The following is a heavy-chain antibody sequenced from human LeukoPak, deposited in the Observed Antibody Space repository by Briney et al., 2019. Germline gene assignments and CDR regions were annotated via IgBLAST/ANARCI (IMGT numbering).Heavy chain of an antibody. V-gene: IGHV1-18*01. CDR3: ARLSIAVAGPPDY. D-gene: IGHD6-19*01. CDR1: GYPFGSYG. J-gene: IGHJ4*02. CDR2: NSGYKGNT. Sequence: ASVKVSCKASGYPFGSYGISWVRQAPGQGLEWMGWNSGYKGNTKYAQKFQGRVTMTTDTSTSTAYMELRSLRSDDTAVYYCARLSIAVAGPPDYWGQGTLVTVSS.